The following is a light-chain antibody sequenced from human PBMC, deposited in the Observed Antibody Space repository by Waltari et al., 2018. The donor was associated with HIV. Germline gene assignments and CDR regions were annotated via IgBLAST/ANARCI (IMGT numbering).Light chain of an antibody. CDR1: RIGYKS. J-gene: IGLJ1*01. Sequence: SYVLTQPPSVSVAPGQTARINCGGDRIGYKSVQWYPQKPCRAPVLVVYDDSDRPSGIPVRLSGSNSGNTATLTISRVEGGDEADYFCQVWDSSSHHYVFGTGTKVTVL. V-gene: IGLV3-21*02. CDR3: QVWDSSSHHYV. CDR2: DDS.